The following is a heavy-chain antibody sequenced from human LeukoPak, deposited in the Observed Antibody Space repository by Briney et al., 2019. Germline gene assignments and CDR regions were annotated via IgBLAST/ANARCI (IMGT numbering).Heavy chain of an antibody. CDR3: ASWSRGYYYYYGMDV. Sequence: SETLSLTCAVCGGSFSGYYWSWIRQPPGKGLEWIGEINHSGSTNYNPSLKSRVTISVDTSKNQFSLKLSSVTAADTAVYYCASWSRGYYYYYGMDVWGQGTTVTVSS. D-gene: IGHD5/OR15-5a*01. CDR2: INHSGST. V-gene: IGHV4-34*01. J-gene: IGHJ6*02. CDR1: GGSFSGYY.